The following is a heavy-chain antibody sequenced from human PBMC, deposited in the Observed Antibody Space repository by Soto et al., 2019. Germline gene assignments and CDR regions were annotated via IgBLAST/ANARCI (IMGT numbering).Heavy chain of an antibody. Sequence: GGSLRLSCAASGFTFSSYAMHWVRQAPGKGLEWVAVISYDGSNKYYADSVEGRFTISRDNSKNTPYLQMNSLRAEDTAVYYCAREGGYSYGREAFDIWGQGTMVTVSS. D-gene: IGHD5-18*01. CDR1: GFTFSSYA. J-gene: IGHJ3*02. CDR2: ISYDGSNK. V-gene: IGHV3-30-3*01. CDR3: AREGGYSYGREAFDI.